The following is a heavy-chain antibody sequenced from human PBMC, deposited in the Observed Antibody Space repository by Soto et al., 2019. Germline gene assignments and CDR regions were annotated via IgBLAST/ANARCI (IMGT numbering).Heavy chain of an antibody. CDR2: IYPGDSNI. CDR3: ARLYVVGSPWGFTP. V-gene: IGHV5-51*01. D-gene: IGHD2-15*01. J-gene: IGHJ5*02. Sequence: GESLKISCNASGYTFSDYWLGWVRLLPGKGLELMGIIYPGDSNIRYSPSSQGQVTISADKSINTAYLQWSSLKASDTGIYYCARLYVVGSPWGFTPWGQGTRVTVSS. CDR1: GYTFSDYW.